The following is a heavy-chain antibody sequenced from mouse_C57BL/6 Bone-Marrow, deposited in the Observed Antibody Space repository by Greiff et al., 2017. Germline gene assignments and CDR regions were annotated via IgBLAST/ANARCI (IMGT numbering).Heavy chain of an antibody. J-gene: IGHJ1*03. CDR1: GFNINDDY. Sequence: EVQLQQSGAELVRPGASVKLSCTASGFNINDDYMHWVKQRPEQGLEGIGWFDPENGDTEYASKFQAKATITADTSSNTTYLQFSSLTTEETAVYSGATPYDSGRYCDVWGRGTTVTVSA. D-gene: IGHD3-2*01. CDR2: FDPENGDT. CDR3: ATPYDSGRYCDV. V-gene: IGHV14-4*01.